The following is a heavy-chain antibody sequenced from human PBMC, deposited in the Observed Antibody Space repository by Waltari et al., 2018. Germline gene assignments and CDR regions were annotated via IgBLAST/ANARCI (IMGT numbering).Heavy chain of an antibody. Sequence: EEQLMESGGGLVQPGGSLRLSCAASGFTLSNNYMSWVRQAPGKELEWVSVIYSGGTTYYVDSVKGRFTISRDNPKNTLYLQMNSLRADDTGLYFCARDSSEWGGMDVWGQGTTVTVSS. D-gene: IGHD3-22*01. CDR2: IYSGGTT. J-gene: IGHJ6*02. V-gene: IGHV3-66*01. CDR3: ARDSSEWGGMDV. CDR1: GFTLSNNY.